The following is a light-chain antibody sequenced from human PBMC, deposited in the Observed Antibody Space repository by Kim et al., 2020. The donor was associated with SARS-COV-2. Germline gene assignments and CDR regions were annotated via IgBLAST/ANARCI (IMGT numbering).Light chain of an antibody. CDR1: SSNSGAGYD. V-gene: IGLV1-40*01. CDR3: QSYDSSLSGVV. Sequence: QRVNISCTGSSSNSGAGYDVHWYQQLPGTAPKLLIYGNSNRPSGVPDRFSGSKSGTSASLAITGLQAEDEADYYCQSYDSSLSGVVFGGGTQLTVL. CDR2: GNS. J-gene: IGLJ2*01.